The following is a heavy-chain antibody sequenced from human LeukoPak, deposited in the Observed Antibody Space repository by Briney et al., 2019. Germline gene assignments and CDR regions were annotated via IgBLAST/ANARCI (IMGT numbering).Heavy chain of an antibody. CDR1: GESFSGYY. V-gene: IGHV4-34*01. CDR3: ARRTEAYDY. Sequence: SETLSLTCAVYGESFSGYYWGWIRQPPGKGLEWIGEINHSGSTNYNPSLKSRVTISVDTSKNHFSLKLSSVTAADTAVYYCARRTEAYDYWGQGTLVTVSS. D-gene: IGHD3-16*01. J-gene: IGHJ4*02. CDR2: INHSGST.